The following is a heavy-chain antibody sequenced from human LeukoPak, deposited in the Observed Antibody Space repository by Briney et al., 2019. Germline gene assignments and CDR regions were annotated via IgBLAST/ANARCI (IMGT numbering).Heavy chain of an antibody. D-gene: IGHD3-10*01. J-gene: IGHJ4*02. V-gene: IGHV1-24*01. CDR2: LDPEDGQT. CDR3: ASEPEYYGLGSPFHY. CDR1: GYTLTELS. Sequence: ASVKVSCKVYGYTLTELSMHWVRQAPGKGLEWMGGLDPEDGQTIYAQKFQGRVTMTEDTSTNTAYMELSSLRSEDTAVYYCASEPEYYGLGSPFHYWGQGTLVTVSS.